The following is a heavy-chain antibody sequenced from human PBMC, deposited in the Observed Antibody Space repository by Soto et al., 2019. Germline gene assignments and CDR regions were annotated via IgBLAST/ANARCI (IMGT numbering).Heavy chain of an antibody. CDR3: ARAVAVAGTLGIDY. J-gene: IGHJ4*02. V-gene: IGHV4-59*01. CDR1: GGSISSYY. CDR2: IYYSGST. Sequence: SETLSLTCTVSGGSISSYYWSWIRQPPGKGLEWIGYIYYSGSTNYNPSLKSRVTISVDTSKNQFSLKLSSVTAADTAVYYCARAVAVAGTLGIDYWGQGTLVTVSS. D-gene: IGHD6-19*01.